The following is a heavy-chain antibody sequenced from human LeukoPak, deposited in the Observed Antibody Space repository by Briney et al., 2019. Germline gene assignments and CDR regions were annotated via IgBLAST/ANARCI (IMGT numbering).Heavy chain of an antibody. J-gene: IGHJ5*02. V-gene: IGHV4-34*01. CDR1: GGSFSGYY. CDR3: ARAPMVRGVIITYNWFDP. D-gene: IGHD3-10*01. CDR2: INHSGST. Sequence: SETLSLTCAVYGGSFSGYYWSWIRQPPGKGLEWIGEINHSGSTNYNPSLKSRVTISVDTSKNQFSLKLSSVTAADTAVYYCARAPMVRGVIITYNWFDPWGQGTLVTVSS.